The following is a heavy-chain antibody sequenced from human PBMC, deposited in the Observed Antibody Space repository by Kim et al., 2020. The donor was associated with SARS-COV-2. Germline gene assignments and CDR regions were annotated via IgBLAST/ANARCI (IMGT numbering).Heavy chain of an antibody. Sequence: GGSLRLSCAASGFTFSGYAMHWVRQASGKGLEWVGRIRSKANSYATAYAASVKGRFTISRDDSKNTAYLQMNSLKTEDTAVYYCTRGDLYYFDYWGQGTLVTVSS. CDR1: GFTFSGYA. D-gene: IGHD3-16*01. V-gene: IGHV3-73*01. CDR3: TRGDLYYFDY. CDR2: IRSKANSYAT. J-gene: IGHJ4*02.